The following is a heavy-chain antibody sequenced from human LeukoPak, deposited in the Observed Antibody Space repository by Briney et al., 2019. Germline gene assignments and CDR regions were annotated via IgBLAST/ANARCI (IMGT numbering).Heavy chain of an antibody. J-gene: IGHJ3*02. D-gene: IGHD6-19*01. CDR1: GLTFSSYA. Sequence: GGSLRLSCAASGLTFSSYAMSWVRQAPGKGLEWVSAISGSGGSTYYADSVKGRFTISRDNSKNTLYLQMNSLRAEDTAVYYCAKDSDPGYSSAPNAFDIWGQGTMVTVSS. CDR3: AKDSDPGYSSAPNAFDI. CDR2: ISGSGGST. V-gene: IGHV3-23*01.